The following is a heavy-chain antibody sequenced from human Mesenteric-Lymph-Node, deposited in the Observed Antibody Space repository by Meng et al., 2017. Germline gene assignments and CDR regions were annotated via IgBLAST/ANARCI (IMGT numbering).Heavy chain of an antibody. CDR3: ARDSTGNTADY. CDR2: IYSDDNT. Sequence: EVQLVESGGGLVQPGGSLRLSCAASGFTVSSNYMTWVRQAPGKGLEWVSVIYSDDNTYYADSVRGRFTISRDKSKNTVFLQMNSLRVEDTAMYYCARDSTGNTADYWGQGTLVTVSS. D-gene: IGHD1-7*01. J-gene: IGHJ4*02. V-gene: IGHV3-66*01. CDR1: GFTVSSNY.